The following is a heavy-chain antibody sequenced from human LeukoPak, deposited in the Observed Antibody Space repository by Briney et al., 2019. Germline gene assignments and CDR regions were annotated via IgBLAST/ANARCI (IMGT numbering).Heavy chain of an antibody. Sequence: PGGSLRLSCAASGFTFSSYGMHWVRQAPGKGLEWVAVISYDGSNKYYADSVKGRSTISRDNSKNTLYLQMNSLKTEDTAVYYCTTDFTGYWGQGTLVTVSS. CDR1: GFTFSSYG. J-gene: IGHJ4*02. V-gene: IGHV3-30*03. D-gene: IGHD3-10*01. CDR2: ISYDGSNK. CDR3: TTDFTGY.